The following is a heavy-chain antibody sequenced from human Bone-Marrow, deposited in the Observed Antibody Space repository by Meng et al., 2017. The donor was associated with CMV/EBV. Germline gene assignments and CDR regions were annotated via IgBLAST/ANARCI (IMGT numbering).Heavy chain of an antibody. CDR2: ITPFNGNT. V-gene: IGHV1-45*02. CDR1: GYTFTYRY. CDR3: ASRGNGGRDVDY. J-gene: IGHJ4*02. D-gene: IGHD5-24*01. Sequence: SVKVSCKASGYTFTYRYLHWVRQAPAQALEWMGWITPFNGNTNYAQKLQDRVTITRDRSRSTAYMELSSLRSEDTAMYYCASRGNGGRDVDYWGQGTLVTVSS.